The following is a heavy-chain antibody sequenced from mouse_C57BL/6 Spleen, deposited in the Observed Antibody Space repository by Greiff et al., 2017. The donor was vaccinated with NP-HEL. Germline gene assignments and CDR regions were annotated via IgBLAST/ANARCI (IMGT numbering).Heavy chain of an antibody. CDR1: GYTFTDYY. V-gene: IGHV1-19*01. CDR2: INPYNGGT. J-gene: IGHJ4*01. D-gene: IGHD4-1*01. Sequence: EVQLQQSGPVLVKPGASVKMSCKASGYTFTDYYMNWVKQSHGKSLEWIGVINPYNGGTSYNQKFKGKATLTVDKSSSTAYMELNSLTSEDSAVYYCARRGAGTRGNAMDYWGQGTSVTVSS. CDR3: ARRGAGTRGNAMDY.